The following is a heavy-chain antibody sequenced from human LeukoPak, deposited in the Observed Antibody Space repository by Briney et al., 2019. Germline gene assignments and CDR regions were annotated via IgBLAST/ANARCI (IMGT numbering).Heavy chain of an antibody. J-gene: IGHJ3*02. CDR3: ARAGYTDAFDI. V-gene: IGHV3-30*02. Sequence: GGSLRLSCAASGFTFSNYGMHWVRQAPGKGLEWVAFIRYDGSDKYYEDSLKGRFTISRDNSKNTMYLQMNSLRPEDTGVYYCARAGYTDAFDIWGQGTMVTVSS. D-gene: IGHD5-18*01. CDR2: IRYDGSDK. CDR1: GFTFSNYG.